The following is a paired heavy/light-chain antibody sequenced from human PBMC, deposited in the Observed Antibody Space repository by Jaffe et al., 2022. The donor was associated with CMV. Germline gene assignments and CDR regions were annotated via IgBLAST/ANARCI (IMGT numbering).Heavy chain of an antibody. V-gene: IGHV3-15*01. D-gene: IGHD3-10*01. CDR2: IKSKTDGGTT. CDR3: TTDRAEGLLLWFGELWGNWFDP. Sequence: EVQLVESGGGLVKPGGSLRLSCAASGFTFSNAWMSWVRQAPGKGLEWVGRIKSKTDGGTTDYAAPVKGRFTISRDDSKNTLYLQMNSLKTEDTAVYYCTTDRAEGLLLWFGELWGNWFDPWGQGTLVTVSS. CDR1: GFTFSNAW. J-gene: IGHJ5*02.
Light chain of an antibody. V-gene: IGLV2-23*02. CDR1: SSDVGSYNL. CDR2: EVS. CDR3: CSYAGSSTV. Sequence: QSALTQPASVSGSPGQSITISCTGTSSDVGSYNLVSWYQQHPGKAPKLMIYEVSKRPSGVSNRFSGSKSGNTASLTISGLQAEDEADYYCCSYAGSSTVFGGGTKLTVL. J-gene: IGLJ3*02.